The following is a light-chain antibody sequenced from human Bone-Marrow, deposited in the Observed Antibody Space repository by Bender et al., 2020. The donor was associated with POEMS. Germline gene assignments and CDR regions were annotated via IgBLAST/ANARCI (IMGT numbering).Light chain of an antibody. CDR3: SSYGGTNNLV. V-gene: IGLV2-8*01. Sequence: QSALTQPASVSGSPGQSITISCTGTSTDVGTYNLVSWYQQLPGKAPKVMSYEVSKRPPGVPDLFSGSKSGNTASLTVSGLQAEDEADYYCSSYGGTNNLVFGGGTKLTVL. CDR1: STDVGTYNL. CDR2: EVS. J-gene: IGLJ3*02.